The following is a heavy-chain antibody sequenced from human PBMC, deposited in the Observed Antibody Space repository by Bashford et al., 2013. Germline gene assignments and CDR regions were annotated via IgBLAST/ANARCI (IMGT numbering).Heavy chain of an antibody. CDR1: GGSISSYY. J-gene: IGHJ3*02. D-gene: IGHD2-2*01. Sequence: SETLSLTCTVSGGSISSYYWSWIRQHPGKGLEWIGYIYYSGSTYYNPSLKSRVTISVDTSKNQFSLKLSSVTAADTAVYYCATFSYCSSTSCYRDAFDIWGQGTPVTVSS. CDR3: ATFSYCSSTSCYRDAFDI. V-gene: IGHV4-59*06. CDR2: IYYSGST.